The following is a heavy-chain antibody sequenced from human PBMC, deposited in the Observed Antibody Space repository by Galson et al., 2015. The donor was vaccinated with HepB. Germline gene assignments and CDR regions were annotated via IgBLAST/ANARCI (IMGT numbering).Heavy chain of an antibody. Sequence: SVKVSCKASGYTFTSYGISWVRQAPGQELEWMGWIGAYNGNTNYAQKLQGRVTMTTDTSTSTAYMALRSLRSDDTAVYYCARDRGNGGYYGGGPNKARLTIHLNYWGQGTLVTVSS. CDR3: ARDRGNGGYYGGGPNKARLTIHLNY. CDR2: IGAYNGNT. CDR1: GYTFTSYG. D-gene: IGHD1-26*01. J-gene: IGHJ4*02. V-gene: IGHV1-18*01.